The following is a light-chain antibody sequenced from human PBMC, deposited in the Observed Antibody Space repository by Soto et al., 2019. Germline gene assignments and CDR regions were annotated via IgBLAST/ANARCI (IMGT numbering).Light chain of an antibody. CDR1: RDTSSN. Sequence: DIQLTQSPSFLSASVGDRVTFTCRASRDTSSNLAWYQQKPGRAPKLLIYTISTLQSGVPPRFSGSGSGTEFTLTISSLQPEDFATYYCQQHNAYPLTFGGGTKVEI. V-gene: IGKV1-9*01. CDR2: TIS. CDR3: QQHNAYPLT. J-gene: IGKJ4*01.